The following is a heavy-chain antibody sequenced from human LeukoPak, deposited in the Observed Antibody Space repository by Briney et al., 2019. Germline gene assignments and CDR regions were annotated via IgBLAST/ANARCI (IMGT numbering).Heavy chain of an antibody. D-gene: IGHD5-18*01. CDR2: IYYSGST. CDR1: GGSIISSSYY. J-gene: IGHJ4*02. CDR3: ARRRGYSLGG. V-gene: IGHV4-39*01. Sequence: SETLSLTCTVSGGSIISSSYYWGWIRQPPGKGLEWIGSIYYSGSTYYNPSLKSRVTISVDTSKNQFSLKLSSVTAADTAVYYCARRRGYSLGGWGQGTLVTVSS.